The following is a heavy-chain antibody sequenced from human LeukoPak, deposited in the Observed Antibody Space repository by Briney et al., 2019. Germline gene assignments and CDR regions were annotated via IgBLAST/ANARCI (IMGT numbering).Heavy chain of an antibody. J-gene: IGHJ4*02. CDR1: GFTFSSYS. CDR2: ISSSSSYI. CDR3: ARYLRDYYDSSGTDEDY. V-gene: IGHV3-21*01. Sequence: GGSLRLSCAASGFTFSSYSMNWVRQAPGKGLEWVSSISSSSSYIYYADSVKGRFTISRDNAKNPLYLQMNSLRAEDTAVYYCARYLRDYYDSSGTDEDYWGQGTLVTVSS. D-gene: IGHD3-22*01.